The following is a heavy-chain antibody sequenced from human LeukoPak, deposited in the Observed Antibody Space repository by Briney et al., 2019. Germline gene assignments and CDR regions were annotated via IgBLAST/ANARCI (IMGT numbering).Heavy chain of an antibody. J-gene: IGHJ3*02. Sequence: PGGSLRLSCAASGFTVSSNYMSWVRQAPGKGLEWVSVIYSGGSTYYADSVKGRFTISRDNSKNTLYLQMNSLRAEDTAVYYCARASDPLYCSGGSCPVYDAFDIWGQGTMVTVSS. CDR3: ARASDPLYCSGGSCPVYDAFDI. CDR1: GFTVSSNY. V-gene: IGHV3-53*01. D-gene: IGHD2-15*01. CDR2: IYSGGST.